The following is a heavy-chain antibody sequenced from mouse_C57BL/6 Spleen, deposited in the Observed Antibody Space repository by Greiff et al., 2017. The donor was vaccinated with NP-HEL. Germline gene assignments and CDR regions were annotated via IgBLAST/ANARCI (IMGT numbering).Heavy chain of an antibody. CDR3: ARGTTVVAYEDFDY. V-gene: IGHV5-17*01. D-gene: IGHD1-1*01. CDR2: ISSGSSTI. J-gene: IGHJ2*01. Sequence: EVMLVESGGGLVKPGGSLKLSCAASGFTFSDYGMHWVRQAPEKGLEWVAYISSGSSTIYYADTVKGRFTISRDNAKNTLFLQMTSLRSEDTAMYYCARGTTVVAYEDFDYWGQGTTLTVSS. CDR1: GFTFSDYG.